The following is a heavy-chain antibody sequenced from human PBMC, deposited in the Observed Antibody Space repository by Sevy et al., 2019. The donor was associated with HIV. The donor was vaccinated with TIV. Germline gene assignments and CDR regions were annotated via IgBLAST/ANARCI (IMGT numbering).Heavy chain of an antibody. CDR1: GGSISSYY. CDR3: ARAGTYYYHRGVDY. J-gene: IGHJ4*02. D-gene: IGHD3-22*01. V-gene: IGHV4-59*01. CDR2: IYYSGST. Sequence: SETLSLTCTVSGGSISSYYGSWIRQRPGKGLEWIGYIYYSGSTNYNPSLKSRVTISVDTSKNQFSLKLSSVTAADTAVYYCARAGTYYYHRGVDYWGQGTLVTVSS.